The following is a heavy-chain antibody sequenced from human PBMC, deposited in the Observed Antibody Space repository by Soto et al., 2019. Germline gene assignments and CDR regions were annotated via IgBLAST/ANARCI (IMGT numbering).Heavy chain of an antibody. D-gene: IGHD2-21*01. CDR2: INQDGSGK. Sequence: EVQLVESGGGLVQPGGSLRLSCAASGFIFNSYWMSWVRQAPGKGLEWVANINQDGSGKYYVDSMRGRFTIARDNAKNSLYLQMNNLRAEDGAVDYCAREAPIAQLDYWGQGILVTVSS. CDR3: AREAPIAQLDY. CDR1: GFIFNSYW. V-gene: IGHV3-7*01. J-gene: IGHJ4*02.